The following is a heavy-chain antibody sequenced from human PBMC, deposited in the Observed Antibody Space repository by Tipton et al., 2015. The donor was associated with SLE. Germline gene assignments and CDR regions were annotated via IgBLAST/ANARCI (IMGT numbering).Heavy chain of an antibody. V-gene: IGHV4-34*01. D-gene: IGHD6-13*01. J-gene: IGHJ3*02. CDR2: INHSGST. CDR1: GGSFSAYY. CDR3: ARGKAGLSIAAAGKAFDI. Sequence: TLSLTCAVYGGSFSAYYWSWIRQPPGKGLEWIGEINHSGSTNYNPSLKSRVTVSVDTSKNQFSLRLSSVTAADTAVYYCARGKAGLSIAAAGKAFDIWGQGTMVTVSS.